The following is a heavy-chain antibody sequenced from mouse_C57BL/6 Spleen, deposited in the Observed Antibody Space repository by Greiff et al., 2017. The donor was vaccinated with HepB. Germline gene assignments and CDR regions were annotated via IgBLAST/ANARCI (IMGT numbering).Heavy chain of an antibody. CDR3: ARGLGSSYEYFDV. J-gene: IGHJ1*03. CDR1: GYTFTDYY. D-gene: IGHD1-1*01. Sequence: EVQLQQSGPELVKPGASVKISCKASGYTFTDYYMNWVKQSHGKSLEWIGDINPNNGGTSYNQKFKGKATLTVDKSSSTAYMELRSLTSEDSAVYYCARGLGSSYEYFDVWGTGTTVTVSS. CDR2: INPNNGGT. V-gene: IGHV1-26*01.